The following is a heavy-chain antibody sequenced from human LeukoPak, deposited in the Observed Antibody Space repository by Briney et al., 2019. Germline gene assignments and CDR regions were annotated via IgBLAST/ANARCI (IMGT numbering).Heavy chain of an antibody. CDR3: ARSEGYSSGWYVY. CDR2: IIPIFGTA. Sequence: SVKVSCKASGGTFSSYAISWVRQAPGQGLEWMGGIIPIFGTANYAQKFQGRVTITADKSTSTAYMELSSLRSEDTAVYYCARSEGYSSGWYVYWGQGTLVTVSS. D-gene: IGHD6-19*01. V-gene: IGHV1-69*06. CDR1: GGTFSSYA. J-gene: IGHJ4*02.